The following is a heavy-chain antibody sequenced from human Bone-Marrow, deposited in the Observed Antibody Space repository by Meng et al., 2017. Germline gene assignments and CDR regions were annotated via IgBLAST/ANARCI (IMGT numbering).Heavy chain of an antibody. CDR2: INHSGST. Sequence: QAQPPQWGAGLLKPSETLSLTCAVYGGSFSGYYWSWIRQPPGKGLEWIGEINHSGSTNYNPSLKSRVTISVDTSKNQFSLKLSSVTAADTAVYYCARGARVAGTDYWGQGTLVTVSS. CDR3: ARGARVAGTDY. V-gene: IGHV4-34*01. CDR1: GGSFSGYY. J-gene: IGHJ4*02. D-gene: IGHD6-19*01.